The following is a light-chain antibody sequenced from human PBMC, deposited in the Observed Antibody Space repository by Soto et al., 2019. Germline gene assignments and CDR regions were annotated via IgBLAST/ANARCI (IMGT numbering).Light chain of an antibody. CDR1: TSDIGDYNY. CDR2: EVS. CDR3: GSYTGHNTLV. J-gene: IGLJ1*01. V-gene: IGLV2-14*01. Sequence: QSALTQPASVSGSPGQSITISCTGTTSDIGDYNYVSWYQQSPGKAPKLLIYEVSDRPSGVSNRFSGSKSGNTASLTISGLQTEDEADYYCGSYTGHNTLVFGTGTKLTVL.